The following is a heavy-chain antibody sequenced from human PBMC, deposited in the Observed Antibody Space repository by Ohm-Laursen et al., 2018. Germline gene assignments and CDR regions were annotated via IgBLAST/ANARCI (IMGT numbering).Heavy chain of an antibody. Sequence: TLSLTCTVYGGSFSGYYWSWIRQPPGKGLEWIGEISHRGDTNYIPSLRSRLTISIDTSKSQFSLKLRSATAADTALYYCARYYYGSGSPPDYWGQGTPVIVSS. CDR2: ISHRGDT. V-gene: IGHV4-34*01. J-gene: IGHJ4*02. CDR1: GGSFSGYY. CDR3: ARYYYGSGSPPDY. D-gene: IGHD3-10*01.